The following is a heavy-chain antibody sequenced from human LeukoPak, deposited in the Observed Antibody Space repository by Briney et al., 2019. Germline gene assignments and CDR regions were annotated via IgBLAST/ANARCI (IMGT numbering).Heavy chain of an antibody. CDR1: GFTFSTYA. V-gene: IGHV3-30-3*01. CDR3: ARTTTPHYYGSGSYALGY. J-gene: IGHJ4*02. Sequence: GGSLRLSCAASGFTFSTYAMHWVRQGPGKGLEWVAVISYDGSNKFYADSVKGRFTISRDNSKNTLYLQMSSLSAEDTAVYYCARTTTPHYYGSGSYALGYWGQGTLVTVPS. CDR2: ISYDGSNK. D-gene: IGHD3-10*01.